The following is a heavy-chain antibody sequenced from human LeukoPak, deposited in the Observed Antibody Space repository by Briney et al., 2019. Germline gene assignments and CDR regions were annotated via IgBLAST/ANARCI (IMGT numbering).Heavy chain of an antibody. CDR2: INPNSGGT. CDR3: ARGLRGYDSDGMDV. V-gene: IGHV1-2*06. J-gene: IGHJ6*02. CDR1: GYTFTGYS. Sequence: ASVKVSCKASGYTFTGYSMHWVRQAPGQGLEWMGRINPNSGGTNYAQKFQGRVTMTRDASISTAYMELGRLRSDDTAVYYCARGLRGYDSDGMDVWGQGTTVTVSS. D-gene: IGHD5-12*01.